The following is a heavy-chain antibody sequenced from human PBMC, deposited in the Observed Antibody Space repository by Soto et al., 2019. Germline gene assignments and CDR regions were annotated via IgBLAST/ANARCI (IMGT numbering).Heavy chain of an antibody. CDR2: MNHGSGET. Sequence: SVKGSCKTSGYTFTNNDVSWVRQATGQGHDWMGWMNHGSGETVYAQKFQGRVTMTRDISIATAYMELNSLTSEDTAIYYCERMDSFGSLNWFDRWVQGTVVTVS. J-gene: IGHJ5*02. CDR1: GYTFTNND. D-gene: IGHD5-18*01. CDR3: ERMDSFGSLNWFDR. V-gene: IGHV1-8*02.